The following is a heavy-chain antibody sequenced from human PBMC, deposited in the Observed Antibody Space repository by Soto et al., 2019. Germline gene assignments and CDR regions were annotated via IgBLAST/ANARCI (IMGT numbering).Heavy chain of an antibody. CDR1: GGTFSTFG. CDR2: IIPFFGTA. J-gene: IGHJ4*02. CDR3: AKSAPMDAGDKYYYDF. D-gene: IGHD4-17*01. Sequence: ASVKVSCKASGGTFSTFGISWVRQAPGQGLEWMGGIIPFFGTARYSQKFEDRITITADESTNTVYMDLRSLTSEDTAIYYCAKSAPMDAGDKYYYDFWGQGALVTVSS. V-gene: IGHV1-69*13.